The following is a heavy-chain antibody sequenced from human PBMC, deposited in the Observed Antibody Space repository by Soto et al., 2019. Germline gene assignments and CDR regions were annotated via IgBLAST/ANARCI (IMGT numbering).Heavy chain of an antibody. D-gene: IGHD4-17*01. Sequence: LGESLKISCKGSGYNFINYWIAWVRQMPGEGLESMGVIFPADSDTRYSPSFQGQVTISVDKSINTAYLQWDSLKASDTAIYYCAKAGTVTDYYYMDVWGKGTTVTVSS. J-gene: IGHJ6*03. CDR2: IFPADSDT. V-gene: IGHV5-51*01. CDR1: GYNFINYW. CDR3: AKAGTVTDYYYMDV.